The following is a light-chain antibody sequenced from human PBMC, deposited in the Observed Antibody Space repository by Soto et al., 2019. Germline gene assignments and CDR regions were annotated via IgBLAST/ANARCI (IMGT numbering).Light chain of an antibody. V-gene: IGKV3-15*01. J-gene: IGKJ4*01. Sequence: EIVMTQSPATLSVSPGEGATLSCKASQNVYNNLAWYQQRPGQPPRLLIYDASTRATGISARFSGSGYGTEFTLTISSLQSEDFVGYFCQQCRNWPLTFGGGTKVEIK. CDR1: QNVYNN. CDR2: DAS. CDR3: QQCRNWPLT.